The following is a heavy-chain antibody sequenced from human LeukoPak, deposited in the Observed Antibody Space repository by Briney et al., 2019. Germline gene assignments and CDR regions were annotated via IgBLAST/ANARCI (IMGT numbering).Heavy chain of an antibody. J-gene: IGHJ4*02. D-gene: IGHD4-11*01. CDR3: ARDHSGNYADY. CDR2: ITGRSDYI. Sequence: GGSLRLSCAASGFTFSSYAMSWVRQAPGKGLEWVSSITGRSDYIYYADSVKGRFTISRDNAKNSLYLQMNSLRAEDTAVYYCARDHSGNYADYWGQGTLVTVSS. CDR1: GFTFSSYA. V-gene: IGHV3-21*01.